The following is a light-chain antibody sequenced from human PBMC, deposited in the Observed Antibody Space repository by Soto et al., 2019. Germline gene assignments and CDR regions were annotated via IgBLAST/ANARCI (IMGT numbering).Light chain of an antibody. CDR2: DVS. J-gene: IGLJ2*01. Sequence: QSVLTQPASVSGSPGQSITISCTGTNSDVVGYNYVSWYQHHPGKAPKLMIYDVSYRPSGVSNRFSGSKSGNTASLTISGLQAEDEADYYCSSYTSTNTLVFGGGTKLTVL. V-gene: IGLV2-14*03. CDR1: NSDVVGYNY. CDR3: SSYTSTNTLV.